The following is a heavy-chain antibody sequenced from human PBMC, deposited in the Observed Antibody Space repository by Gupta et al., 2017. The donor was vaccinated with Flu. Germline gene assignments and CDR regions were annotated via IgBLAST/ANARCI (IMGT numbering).Heavy chain of an antibody. V-gene: IGHV3-23*01. Sequence: EVQLLESGGGLVQPGGSLRLSCAASGFTFSSYAMSWVRQAPGKGLEWVSAISGSGGSTYYADSVKGRVTISRDNSKNTLYLQMNSLRAEETAVYDCAKVYGGSDYPYYYYGMDVGGQGTTVTVSS. CDR3: AKVYGGSDYPYYYYGMDV. J-gene: IGHJ6*02. CDR2: ISGSGGST. CDR1: GFTFSSYA. D-gene: IGHD1-26*01.